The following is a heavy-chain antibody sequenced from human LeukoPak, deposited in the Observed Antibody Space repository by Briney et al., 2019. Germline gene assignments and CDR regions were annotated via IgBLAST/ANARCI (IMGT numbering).Heavy chain of an antibody. CDR2: INHSGST. CDR3: ARGLSAAADY. V-gene: IGHV4-34*01. J-gene: IGHJ4*02. CDR1: GGSISSYY. Sequence: PSETLSLTCTVSGGSISSYYWSWIRQPPGKGLEWIGEINHSGSTNYNPSLKSRVTISVDTSKNQFSLKLSSVTAADTAVYYCARGLSAAADYWGQGTLVTVSS. D-gene: IGHD6-13*01.